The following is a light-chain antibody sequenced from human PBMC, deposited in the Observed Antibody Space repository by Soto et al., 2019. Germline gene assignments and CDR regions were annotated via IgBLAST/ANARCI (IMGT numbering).Light chain of an antibody. J-gene: IGKJ4*01. CDR1: QSVSSSY. CDR2: GAS. V-gene: IGKV3-20*01. CDR3: QQYGNSPLT. Sequence: EIVLTQSPDTLSLSPGERATLSCRASQSVSSSYLVWYQQKPGQAPRLLIYGASSRANGIPDRFSGSGSGTDFTLTISRLEPEDFAVYYCQQYGNSPLTFGGGTKVEIK.